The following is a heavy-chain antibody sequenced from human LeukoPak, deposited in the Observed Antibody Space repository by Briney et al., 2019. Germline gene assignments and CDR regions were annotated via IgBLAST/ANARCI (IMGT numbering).Heavy chain of an antibody. CDR3: ARVPFTASLGDYFVY. J-gene: IGHJ4*02. D-gene: IGHD3-16*01. Sequence: PGGSLRLSCAASGFTTSDNYITWVRQAPGKGLQRVSVIYSGGRTNYADSVKGRFSMSRDKSNGTVYLQLNSLRTDDTAVYFCARVPFTASLGDYFVYWGQGALVTVSS. V-gene: IGHV3-66*01. CDR1: GFTTSDNY. CDR2: IYSGGRT.